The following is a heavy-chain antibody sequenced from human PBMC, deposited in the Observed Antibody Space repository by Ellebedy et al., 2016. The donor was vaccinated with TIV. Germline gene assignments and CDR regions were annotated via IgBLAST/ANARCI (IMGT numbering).Heavy chain of an antibody. Sequence: GESLKISXVASGFTFSRYTMNWVRQAPGKGLEWVSCISSSSSYIYYADSVKGRFTISRDNAKNSLYLQMNSLGAEDTAVYYCARGVSSGWYYFDNWGQGTLVTVSS. CDR1: GFTFSRYT. D-gene: IGHD6-19*01. CDR2: ISSSSSYI. CDR3: ARGVSSGWYYFDN. V-gene: IGHV3-21*01. J-gene: IGHJ4*02.